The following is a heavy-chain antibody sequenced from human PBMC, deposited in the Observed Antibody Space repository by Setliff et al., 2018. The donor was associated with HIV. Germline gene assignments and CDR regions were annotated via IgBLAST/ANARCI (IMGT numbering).Heavy chain of an antibody. D-gene: IGHD3-22*01. J-gene: IGHJ3*02. V-gene: IGHV4-38-2*01. CDR2: IYHSGST. Sequence: SETLSLTCAVSGYSISSGYYWGWIRQPPGKGLEWIGSIYHSGSTYYNPSLKSRVTISVDTSKNQFSLKLSSVTAADTAVYYCARRSVTYCYDSSGYYDGAFDIWGQGTMVTVSS. CDR3: ARRSVTYCYDSSGYYDGAFDI. CDR1: GYSISSGYY.